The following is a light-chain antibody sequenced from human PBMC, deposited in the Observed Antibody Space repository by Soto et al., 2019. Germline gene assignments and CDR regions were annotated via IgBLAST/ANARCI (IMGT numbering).Light chain of an antibody. CDR1: SSDVGGYNY. Sequence: QSALTQPPSASGSPGQSVTISCTGTSSDVGGYNYVSWYQQHPGKVPKLMIYEVSKRPSGVPDRFSGSKSGNTASLTVSGLQAEDEADYYCSSYGGSDNLVFGGGTKLT. V-gene: IGLV2-8*01. CDR3: SSYGGSDNLV. J-gene: IGLJ2*01. CDR2: EVS.